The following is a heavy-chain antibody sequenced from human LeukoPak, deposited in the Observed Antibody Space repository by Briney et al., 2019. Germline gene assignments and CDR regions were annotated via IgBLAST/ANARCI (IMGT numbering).Heavy chain of an antibody. Sequence: ASVKVSCKASGYTFTSYDINWVRQATGQGPEWMGWMNPNSGNTGYAQKFQGRVTITRNTSISTAYMELSSLRSEDTAVYYCARGPVADYYYYYYMDVWGKGTTVTVSS. V-gene: IGHV1-8*03. D-gene: IGHD4-23*01. CDR3: ARGPVADYYYYYYMDV. J-gene: IGHJ6*03. CDR2: MNPNSGNT. CDR1: GYTFTSYD.